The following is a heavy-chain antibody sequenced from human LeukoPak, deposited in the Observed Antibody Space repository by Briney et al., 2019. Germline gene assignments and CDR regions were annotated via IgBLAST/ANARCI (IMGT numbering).Heavy chain of an antibody. CDR2: INPSGGST. Sequence: ASVKVSCKASGYTFTSYYTHWVRQAPGQGLEWMGIINPSGGSTSYAQKFQGRVTMTRDMSTSTVYMELSSLRSEDTAVYYCARDIGSGYYSYYYYYMDVWGKGTTVTVSS. CDR1: GYTFTSYY. J-gene: IGHJ6*03. V-gene: IGHV1-46*01. D-gene: IGHD3-3*01. CDR3: ARDIGSGYYSYYYYYMDV.